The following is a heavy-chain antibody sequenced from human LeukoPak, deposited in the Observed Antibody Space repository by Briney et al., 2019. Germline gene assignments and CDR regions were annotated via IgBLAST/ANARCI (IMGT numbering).Heavy chain of an antibody. CDR1: GGTFSSYA. D-gene: IGHD3-3*01. CDR3: ARAGRIAIFGVVNESWFDP. CDR2: IIPIFGTA. Sequence: ASVKVSCKASGGTFSSYAISWVRQAPGQGLEWMGGIIPIFGTANYAQKFQGRVTIPADESTSTAYMELSSLRSEDTAVYYCARAGRIAIFGVVNESWFDPWGQGTLVTVSS. J-gene: IGHJ5*02. V-gene: IGHV1-69*13.